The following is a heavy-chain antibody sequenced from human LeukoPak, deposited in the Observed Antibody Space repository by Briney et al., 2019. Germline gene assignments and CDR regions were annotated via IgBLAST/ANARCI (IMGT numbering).Heavy chain of an antibody. CDR3: ARRSDSGSDDGEDYFDY. J-gene: IGHJ4*02. D-gene: IGHD1-26*01. V-gene: IGHV4-39*01. CDR1: GVSINSGTFS. CDR2: MYYDGSS. Sequence: SETLSLTCTVSGVSINSGTFSWGGLRQPPGKGLEWIGSMYYDGSSYYNPSLKSRVTTSVDTSKNQFSLKLTSVTAADTAVYFCARRSDSGSDDGEDYFDYWGQGTLVTVSS.